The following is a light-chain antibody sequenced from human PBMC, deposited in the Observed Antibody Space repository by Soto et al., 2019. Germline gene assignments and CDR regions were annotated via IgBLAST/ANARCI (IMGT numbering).Light chain of an antibody. J-gene: IGKJ1*01. Sequence: LMTKSPATLSVSPGERAPLSCRASETVATNLAWYQQKPGQAPRLLIYGASSRATGIPDRFSGSGSGTDFTLTISRLEPEDFAVYYCHQYDSWTFGQGTKVDIK. CDR1: ETVATN. CDR3: HQYDSWT. CDR2: GAS. V-gene: IGKV3D-15*01.